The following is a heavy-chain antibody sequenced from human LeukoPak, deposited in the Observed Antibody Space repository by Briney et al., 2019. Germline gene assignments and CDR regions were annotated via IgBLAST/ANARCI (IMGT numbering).Heavy chain of an antibody. D-gene: IGHD6-19*01. J-gene: IGHJ6*04. Sequence: GRSLRLSCAASGFTFSSYAMHWVRQAPGKGLEWVAVISYDGSNKYYADSVKGRFTISRDNSKNTLYLQVNSLRAEDTAVYYCARVAVNIYYYYYGMDVWGKGTTVTVSS. CDR3: ARVAVNIYYYYYGMDV. CDR2: ISYDGSNK. CDR1: GFTFSSYA. V-gene: IGHV3-30*04.